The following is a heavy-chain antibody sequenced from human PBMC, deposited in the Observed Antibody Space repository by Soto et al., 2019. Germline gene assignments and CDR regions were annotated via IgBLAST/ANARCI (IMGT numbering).Heavy chain of an antibody. CDR1: RGSVSSQTHF. Sequence: DTLSLTCTVTRGSVSSQTHFWTWIRQPPGKGLEWIGYKYYSGISNYNPSLQSRVTISVDTSKNQFSSRLTSVTAADTAVYFCVRGDMSGKYYFDAWGKGARVTFS. V-gene: IGHV4-61*01. J-gene: IGHJ4*02. D-gene: IGHD1-26*01. CDR3: VRGDMSGKYYFDA. CDR2: KYYSGIS.